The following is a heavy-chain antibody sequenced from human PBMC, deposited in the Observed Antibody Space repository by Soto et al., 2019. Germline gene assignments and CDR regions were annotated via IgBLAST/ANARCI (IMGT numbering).Heavy chain of an antibody. CDR2: IIPIFGTA. J-gene: IGHJ3*02. Sequence: SVKVSCKASGGTFSSYAISWVRQAPGQGLEWMGGIIPIFGTANYAQKFQGRVTITADESTSTAYMELSSLRSEDTAVYYCATGGRIAVAGPYDAFDIWGQGTMVTVS. V-gene: IGHV1-69*13. CDR1: GGTFSSYA. D-gene: IGHD6-19*01. CDR3: ATGGRIAVAGPYDAFDI.